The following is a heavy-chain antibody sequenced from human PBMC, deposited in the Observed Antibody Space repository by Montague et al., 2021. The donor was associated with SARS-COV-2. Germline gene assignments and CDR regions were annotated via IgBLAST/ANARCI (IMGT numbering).Heavy chain of an antibody. CDR3: ARGRRPVVVPGAGPAGRAFDF. CDR2: VNQRGTT. V-gene: IGHV4-34*01. Sequence: SETLSLTCSISGGAVSDYYWRRIRQPPGKGLEWLGEVNQRGTTIYNPSVKSGVTISEDTSKNQFYLRLNSVTAADTAVYYCARGRRPVVVPGAGPAGRAFDFWGQGTMVTVSS. D-gene: IGHD2-2*01. J-gene: IGHJ3*01. CDR1: GGAVSDYY.